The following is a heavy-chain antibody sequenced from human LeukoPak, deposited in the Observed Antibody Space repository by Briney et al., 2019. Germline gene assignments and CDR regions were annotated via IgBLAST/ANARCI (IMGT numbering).Heavy chain of an antibody. CDR3: ARDIVGCSSASCPDYYYFDY. V-gene: IGHV1-69*13. Sequence: GASVKVSCKASGYTFTTYNINWVRQAPGQGLEWMGGIIPMSGANYAQKFLGRVTITADESTSTTYMELSSLRSEDTAVYYCARDIVGCSSASCPDYYYFDYWGQGTLVTVSS. CDR2: IIPMSGA. CDR1: GYTFTTYN. D-gene: IGHD2-2*01. J-gene: IGHJ4*02.